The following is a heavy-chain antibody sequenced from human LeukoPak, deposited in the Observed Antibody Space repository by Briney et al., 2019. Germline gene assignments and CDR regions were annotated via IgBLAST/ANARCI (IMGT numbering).Heavy chain of an antibody. CDR3: ARETLTYYDFWSARQNAFDI. Sequence: ASVKVSCKASGGTFSSYAISWVRQAPGQGLEWMGGIIPIFGTANYAQKFQGRVRITTDESTSTAYMELSSLRSEDTAVYYCARETLTYYDFWSARQNAFDIWGQGTMVTVSS. J-gene: IGHJ3*02. D-gene: IGHD3-3*01. CDR2: IIPIFGTA. CDR1: GGTFSSYA. V-gene: IGHV1-69*05.